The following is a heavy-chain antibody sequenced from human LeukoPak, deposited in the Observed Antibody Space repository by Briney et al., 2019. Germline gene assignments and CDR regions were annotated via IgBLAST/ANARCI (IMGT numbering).Heavy chain of an antibody. Sequence: GESLKISCKGSGYSFTSYWIGWARRMPGKGLGWMGIVYPGDSDTRYRAAFQGQVRISAEKSISTAYLQWSSLKASDTAMYYCASGYSYGLSSFDYWGQGTLVTVSS. D-gene: IGHD5-18*01. CDR2: VYPGDSDT. CDR1: GYSFTSYW. V-gene: IGHV5-51*01. CDR3: ASGYSYGLSSFDY. J-gene: IGHJ4*02.